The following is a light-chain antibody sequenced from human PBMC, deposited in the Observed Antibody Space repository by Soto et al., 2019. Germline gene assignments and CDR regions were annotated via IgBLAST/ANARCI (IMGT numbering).Light chain of an antibody. CDR1: DYNIGRNA. CDR2: SYT. Sequence: QSVLTQPPSASGTPGQRVTVSCSGSDYNIGRNAVNWYRQLRGTAPKLLIFSYTQRPSGVPDRFSGSKSGTSASLTISGLQSEDEADDYCAAWDDTLYAHVFGSGTKVTVL. V-gene: IGLV1-44*01. J-gene: IGLJ1*01. CDR3: AAWDDTLYAHV.